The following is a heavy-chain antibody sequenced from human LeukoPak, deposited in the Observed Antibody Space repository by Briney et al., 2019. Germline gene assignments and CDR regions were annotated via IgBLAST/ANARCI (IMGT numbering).Heavy chain of an antibody. CDR3: ARHRSGWLQSSFDY. D-gene: IGHD5-24*01. CDR1: GGSISSDTYF. Sequence: PSETLSLTCTVSGGSISSDTYFWGWIRQPPGTGLEWIGSINYSGTTYYNLSLRSRVTISVDTSKNQFSLKLSSVTAADTALYYCARHRSGWLQSSFDYWGQGTLVTVSS. J-gene: IGHJ4*02. V-gene: IGHV4-39*01. CDR2: INYSGTT.